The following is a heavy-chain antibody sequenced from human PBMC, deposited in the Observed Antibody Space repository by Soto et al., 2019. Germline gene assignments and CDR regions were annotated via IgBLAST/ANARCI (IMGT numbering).Heavy chain of an antibody. J-gene: IGHJ5*02. V-gene: IGHV1-69*12. CDR1: GGTFSSYA. D-gene: IGHD3-22*01. CDR3: ARPTRYSYDSIGQSAWFDP. CDR2: SIPIFGTA. Sequence: QVQLVQSGAEVKKPGSSVKVSCKASGGTFSSYAISWVRQAPGQGLEWMGGSIPIFGTANYAQKFQGRVTITADESTTTAYMELSSLRSEDTAVYYSARPTRYSYDSIGQSAWFDPWGQGTLSPSPQ.